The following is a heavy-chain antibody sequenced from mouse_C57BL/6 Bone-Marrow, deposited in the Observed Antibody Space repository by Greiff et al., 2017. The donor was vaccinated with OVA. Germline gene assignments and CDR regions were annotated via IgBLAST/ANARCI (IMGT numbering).Heavy chain of an antibody. J-gene: IGHJ2*01. V-gene: IGHV1-53*01. CDR2: INHSNGGT. CDR1: GYTFTSFW. CDR3: ARHWEYFDY. Sequence: VQLQQPGTGLVKPGASVKLSCKASGYTFTSFWMHWVKQRPGQGLEWIGTINHSNGGTNYNEKVKSKATLTVDKSSSTAYMQLSSLASENAAVYYSARHWEYFDYWGQGTTLTVSS. D-gene: IGHD4-1*01.